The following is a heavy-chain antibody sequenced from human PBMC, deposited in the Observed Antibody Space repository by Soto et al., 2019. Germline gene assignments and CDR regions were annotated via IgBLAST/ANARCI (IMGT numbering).Heavy chain of an antibody. V-gene: IGHV3-30*03. Sequence: ESGGGVVQPGRSLRLTCAASGFTFSSSGMHWVRQAPGKGLEWVALIAYDGSKTYYGDSVRGRFTISRDNSENTLFLQMNSLRAEDTAVYYCARWVGGSMFDNSGKYDSWGQGTLVTVSS. D-gene: IGHD3-22*01. CDR1: GFTFSSSG. J-gene: IGHJ5*01. CDR2: IAYDGSKT. CDR3: ARWVGGSMFDNSGKYDS.